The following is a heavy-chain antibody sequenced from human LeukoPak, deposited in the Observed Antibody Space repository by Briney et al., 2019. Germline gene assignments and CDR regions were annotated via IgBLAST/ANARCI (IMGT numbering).Heavy chain of an antibody. V-gene: IGHV4-39*01. CDR3: ARLKEGIDY. J-gene: IGHJ4*02. CDR1: GGSISGSSYF. CDR2: IYYSGNT. Sequence: SETLSLTCAVSGGSISGSSYFWGWIRQPPGKGLEWIGSIYYSGNTYYNPSLKSRVTISVDTSKNQFALKLSSVTAADTAVYYCARLKEGIDYWGQGTLVTVSS. D-gene: IGHD3-10*01.